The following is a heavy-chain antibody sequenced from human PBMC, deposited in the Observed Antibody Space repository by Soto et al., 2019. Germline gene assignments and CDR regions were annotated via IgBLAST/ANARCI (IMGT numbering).Heavy chain of an antibody. V-gene: IGHV3-23*01. CDR1: GFTFSSYA. D-gene: IGHD6-13*01. Sequence: GGSLRLSCAASGFTFSSYAMSWVRQAPGKGLEWVSAITGSGGGTYYASSVKGRFTISRDNSKNTLYLQMSSLRAEDTAVYYCAKQGSSSWYFFDYWGQGTLVTVSS. CDR3: AKQGSSSWYFFDY. J-gene: IGHJ4*02. CDR2: ITGSGGGT.